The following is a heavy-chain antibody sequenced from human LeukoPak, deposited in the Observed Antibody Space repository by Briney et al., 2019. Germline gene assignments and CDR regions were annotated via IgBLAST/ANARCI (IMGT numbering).Heavy chain of an antibody. CDR2: IYYSGST. J-gene: IGHJ5*02. CDR3: ARGVERIFGVVNWFDP. V-gene: IGHV4-31*03. CDR1: GGSISSGGYY. Sequence: SETLSLTSTVSGGSISSGGYYWSWIRQHPGEGLEWIGYIYYSGSTYYNPSLKSRVTISVDTSKNQFSLKLSSVTAADTAVYYCARGVERIFGVVNWFDPWGQGTPVTVSS. D-gene: IGHD3-3*01.